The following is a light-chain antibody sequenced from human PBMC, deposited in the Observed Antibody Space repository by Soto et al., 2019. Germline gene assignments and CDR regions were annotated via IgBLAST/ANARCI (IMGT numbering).Light chain of an antibody. Sequence: QSALTQPPSASGSPGQSVTISCTGTSSDVGGYNYVSWYQQHPGKAPKLMIYEVTKRPSGVPDRVSGSKSGNTASLTVSGLQAEDEADYYCSSYAGSNNLDVFGTGTKLTVL. CDR2: EVT. CDR1: SSDVGGYNY. CDR3: SSYAGSNNLDV. J-gene: IGLJ1*01. V-gene: IGLV2-8*01.